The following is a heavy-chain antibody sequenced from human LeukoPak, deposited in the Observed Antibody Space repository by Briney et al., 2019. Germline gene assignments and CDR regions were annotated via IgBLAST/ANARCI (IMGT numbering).Heavy chain of an antibody. Sequence: SETLSLTCTVSGGSISSYYWSWIRQPAGKGLEWIGRIYSNGSTNYNPSLKSRVTMSVDTSKNQFSLKLSSVTAADTAVYYCARARSYGSGSSYYMDVWGKGTTVTISS. CDR3: ARARSYGSGSSYYMDV. CDR2: IYSNGST. J-gene: IGHJ6*03. V-gene: IGHV4-4*07. D-gene: IGHD3-10*01. CDR1: GGSISSYY.